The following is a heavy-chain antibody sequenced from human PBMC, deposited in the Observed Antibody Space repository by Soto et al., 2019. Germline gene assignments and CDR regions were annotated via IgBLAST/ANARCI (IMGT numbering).Heavy chain of an antibody. V-gene: IGHV4-39*01. J-gene: IGHJ4*02. CDR3: ARGLITGSQYSGGWYYFDS. CDR1: GASISIGTDY. CDR2: IHYSGST. Sequence: PSETLSLTCSVSGASISIGTDYWGWIRQPPGKGLEWIGNIHYSGSTYYNPSLKSRVNISVDTSKNQFSLKLSSVTAADTAMYYCARGLITGSQYSGGWYYFDSWGQGTQVS. D-gene: IGHD1-26*01.